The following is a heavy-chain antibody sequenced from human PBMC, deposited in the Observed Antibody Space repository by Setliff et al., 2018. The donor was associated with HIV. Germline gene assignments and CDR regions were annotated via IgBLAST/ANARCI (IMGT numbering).Heavy chain of an antibody. D-gene: IGHD1-20*01. CDR1: GFTFSNYA. V-gene: IGHV3-66*01. CDR3: ARDPGRYNGMDV. Sequence: GGSLRLSCAASGFTFSNYAMSWVRQAPGEGLEWVSVIHSGGSTYYADSVKGRFIISRDNSKNTLYLQMNSLRAEDTAVYYCARDPGRYNGMDVWGQGTTVTVS. CDR2: IHSGGST. J-gene: IGHJ6*02.